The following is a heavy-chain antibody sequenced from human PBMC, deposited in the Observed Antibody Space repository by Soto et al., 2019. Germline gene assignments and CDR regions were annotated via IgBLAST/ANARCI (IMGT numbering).Heavy chain of an antibody. V-gene: IGHV1-8*01. Sequence: ASGKVSCKASGGTFSDFDINWLRQAAGQGPEWMGWMNAKSGDTFSAQRLQGKFNMTWDTSLSTAYMEVGSLTSDDAAIYYCARGNPFNYAGFDVWGQGTTVTVSS. CDR2: MNAKSGDT. CDR3: ARGNPFNYAGFDV. D-gene: IGHD3-16*01. J-gene: IGHJ6*02. CDR1: GGTFSDFD.